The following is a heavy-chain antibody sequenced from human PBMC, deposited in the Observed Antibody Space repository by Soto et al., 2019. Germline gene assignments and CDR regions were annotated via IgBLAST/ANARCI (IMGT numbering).Heavy chain of an antibody. V-gene: IGHV3-74*01. CDR2: INTDGSNT. CDR1: GFTFSGNG. CDR3: ARDRGALGY. Sequence: EVQLVESGGGLVQPGGSRRLSCEASGFTFSGNGMHWVRKAQGKGLVWVSHINTDGSNTSYADSVKGRFTISRDNAKNTLYLQMNSLSAEDTAVYYCARDRGALGYWGQGTLVTVSS. J-gene: IGHJ4*02. D-gene: IGHD3-10*01.